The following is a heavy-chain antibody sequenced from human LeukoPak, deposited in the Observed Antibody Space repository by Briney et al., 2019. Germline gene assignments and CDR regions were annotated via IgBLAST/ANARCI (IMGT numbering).Heavy chain of an antibody. J-gene: IGHJ6*02. D-gene: IGHD3-10*01. V-gene: IGHV4-34*01. CDR3: ARDQTMVRGALYYGMDV. Sequence: SETLSLTCAVYGGSFSGYYWSWIRQPPGKGLEWIGEINHSGSTNYNPSLKSRVTISVDTSKNQFSLKLSSVTAADTAVYYCARDQTMVRGALYYGMDVWGQGTTVTVSS. CDR2: INHSGST. CDR1: GGSFSGYY.